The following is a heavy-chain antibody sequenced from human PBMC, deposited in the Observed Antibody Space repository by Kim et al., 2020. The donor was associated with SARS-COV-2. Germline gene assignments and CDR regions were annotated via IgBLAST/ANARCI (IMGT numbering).Heavy chain of an antibody. V-gene: IGHV3-30*04. D-gene: IGHD1-26*01. Sequence: GGSLRLSCAASGFTFSSYAMHWVRQAPGKGLEWVAVISYDGSNKYYADSVKGRFTISRDNSKNTLYLQMNSLRAEDTAVSYCVRDSGSSGSYPDDYWGQG. J-gene: IGHJ4*02. CDR3: VRDSGSSGSYPDDY. CDR1: GFTFSSYA. CDR2: ISYDGSNK.